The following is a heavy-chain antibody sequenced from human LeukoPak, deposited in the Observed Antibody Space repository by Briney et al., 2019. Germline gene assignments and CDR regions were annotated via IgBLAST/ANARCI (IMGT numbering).Heavy chain of an antibody. CDR1: GFTFSTYG. V-gene: IGHV3-30*02. D-gene: IGHD3-16*01. J-gene: IGHJ5*02. CDR3: ARDPVLGGHWFDP. CDR2: IRYDGSNK. Sequence: GGSLRLSCAASGFTFSTYGMHWVRQAPGKGLEWVAFIRYDGSNKYYADSVKGRFTISRDNSKNTLYLQMNSLRAEDTAVYYCARDPVLGGHWFDPWGQGTLVTVSS.